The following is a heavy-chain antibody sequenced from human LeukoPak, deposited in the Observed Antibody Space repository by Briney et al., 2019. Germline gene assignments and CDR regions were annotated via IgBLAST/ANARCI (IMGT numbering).Heavy chain of an antibody. V-gene: IGHV3-23*01. CDR1: GFTFSNHG. CDR3: AKAAIQDDFWSGYPNYYYYYYMDV. Sequence: GGSLRLSCATSGFTFSNHGMNWVRQAPGKGLEWVSGISPSGDIKYYADSVKGRFTISRDNSKNTLYLQMNSLRAEDTAVYYCAKAAIQDDFWSGYPNYYYYYYMDVWGKGTTVTVSS. J-gene: IGHJ6*03. CDR2: ISPSGDIK. D-gene: IGHD3-3*01.